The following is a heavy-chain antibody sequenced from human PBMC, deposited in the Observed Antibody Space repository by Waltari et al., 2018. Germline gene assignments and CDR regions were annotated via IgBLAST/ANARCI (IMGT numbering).Heavy chain of an antibody. CDR3: ARAILTGTYYFDY. J-gene: IGHJ4*02. CDR1: GGSISSSSYY. D-gene: IGHD7-27*01. Sequence: QLQLQESGPGLVKPSETLSLTCTVSGGSISSSSYYWGWLRQPPGKGLEWIGSIYYSGSTYYNPSLKSRVTISVDTSKNQFSLKLSSVTAADTAVYYCARAILTGTYYFDYWGQGTLVTVSS. CDR2: IYYSGST. V-gene: IGHV4-39*07.